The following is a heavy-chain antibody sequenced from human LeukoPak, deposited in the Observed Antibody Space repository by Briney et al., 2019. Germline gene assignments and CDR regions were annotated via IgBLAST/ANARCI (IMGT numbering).Heavy chain of an antibody. CDR3: VRRNVGYDTLGPN. CDR2: IYYTGST. CDR1: GGSIISSGDY. Sequence: SETLSLTCTVSGGSIISSGDYWVWIRQPLGKGLEWIASIYYTGSTYYNPSLSGRVTISADTTRNQFSVNLRFGTAADTAVYYCVRRNVGYDTLGPNWGRGTLVTVSS. J-gene: IGHJ4*02. V-gene: IGHV4-39*01. D-gene: IGHD5-12*01.